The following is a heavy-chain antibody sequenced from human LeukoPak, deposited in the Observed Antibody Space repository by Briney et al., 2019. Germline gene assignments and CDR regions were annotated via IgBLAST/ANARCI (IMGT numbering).Heavy chain of an antibody. CDR3: ASLKNSYDSSGYLVTDAFDI. D-gene: IGHD3-22*01. CDR1: GYTFNSYG. V-gene: IGHV1-18*01. J-gene: IGHJ3*02. Sequence: ASVKVSCKASGYTFNSYGISWVRQAPGQGLEWMGWISVYNGDTNYAQKLQGRVTMTTDTSTSTAYMELRSLRSDDTAVYYCASLKNSYDSSGYLVTDAFDIWGQGTMVTVSS. CDR2: ISVYNGDT.